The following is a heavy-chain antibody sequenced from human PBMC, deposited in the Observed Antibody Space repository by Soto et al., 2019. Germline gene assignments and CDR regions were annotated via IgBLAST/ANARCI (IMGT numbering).Heavy chain of an antibody. V-gene: IGHV3-30-3*01. CDR1: GFTFSSYA. D-gene: IGHD6-19*01. Sequence: QVQLVESGGGVVQPGRSLRLSCAASGFTFSSYAMHWVRQAPGKGLEWVAVISYDGSNKYYADSVKGRFTISRDNSKNTLYLQMNSLRAEDTAVYYCARDRSSGWYVGYFDYWGQGTLVTVSS. CDR2: ISYDGSNK. J-gene: IGHJ4*02. CDR3: ARDRSSGWYVGYFDY.